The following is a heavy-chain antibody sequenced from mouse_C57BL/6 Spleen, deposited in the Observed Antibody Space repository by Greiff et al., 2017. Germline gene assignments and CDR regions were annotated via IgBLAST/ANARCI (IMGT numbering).Heavy chain of an antibody. V-gene: IGHV1-42*01. D-gene: IGHD3-2*02. CDR3: ARYEGQLRLFFDY. CDR1: GYSFTGYY. Sequence: EVQLQQSGPELVKPGASVKISCKASGYSFTGYYMNWVKQSPEKSLEWIGEIKPSTGGTTYNQKFKAKATLTVDKSSSTAYMQLKSLTSEDSAVYYCARYEGQLRLFFDYWGQGTTLTVSS. J-gene: IGHJ2*01. CDR2: IKPSTGGT.